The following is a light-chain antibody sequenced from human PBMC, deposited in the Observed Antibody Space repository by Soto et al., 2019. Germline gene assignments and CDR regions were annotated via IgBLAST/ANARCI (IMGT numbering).Light chain of an antibody. J-gene: IGKJ4*01. CDR1: RDIGHS. CDR2: DVS. V-gene: IGKV1-27*01. CDR3: QNYDNAPLT. Sequence: DLQMTQSPPSLSASVGDRVTVTCRASRDIGHSLAWYQHRPGKSPRLLVYDVSTLQSEVPARFSGSGSGTQFTLAISSLRPEDVATYYCQNYDNAPLTFGGGTKVEVK.